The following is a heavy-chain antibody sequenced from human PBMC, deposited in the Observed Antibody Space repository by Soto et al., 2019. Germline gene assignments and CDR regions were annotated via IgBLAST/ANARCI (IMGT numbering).Heavy chain of an antibody. CDR2: VSGDGSTK. V-gene: IGHV3-30-3*01. D-gene: IGHD4-17*01. CDR1: GFTFNTYT. Sequence: QVELVESGGGVVQPGRSLRLSCVASGFTFNTYTIHWVRQAPGKGLQWVALVSGDGSTKRYADSVKGRFTISRDNSKNSVYLQRNSLRPDDTAVYYCARESLGDSENGPYYYGLDGWGQGTTVTVSP. CDR3: ARESLGDSENGPYYYGLDG. J-gene: IGHJ6*01.